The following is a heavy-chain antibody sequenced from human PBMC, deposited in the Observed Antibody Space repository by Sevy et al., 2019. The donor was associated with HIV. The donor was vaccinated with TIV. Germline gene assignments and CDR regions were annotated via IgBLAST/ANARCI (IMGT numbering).Heavy chain of an antibody. D-gene: IGHD3-10*01. CDR3: AGVDGEFVDY. J-gene: IGHJ4*02. CDR1: GGSISSSSYY. Sequence: SETLSLTCTVSGGSISSSSYYWGWIRQPPGKGLEWIGSIYYSGSTYYNPSLKSRVTISVDTSKNQFSLKLSSVTAADTAVYYCAGVDGEFVDYWGQGTLVTVSS. CDR2: IYYSGST. V-gene: IGHV4-39*01.